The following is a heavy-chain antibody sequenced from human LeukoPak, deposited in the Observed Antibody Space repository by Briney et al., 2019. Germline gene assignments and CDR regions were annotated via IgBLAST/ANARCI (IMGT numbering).Heavy chain of an antibody. CDR1: GGSISSSSYY. J-gene: IGHJ4*02. D-gene: IGHD5-18*01. CDR2: IYYSGST. V-gene: IGHV4-39*01. CDR3: ARGPIDFGDSYVRYYFDY. Sequence: SETLSLTCTVSGGSISSSSYYWGWIRQPPGKGLEWIGSIYYSGSTYYNPSLKSRVTISVDTSKNQFSLKLSSVTAADTAVYYCARGPIDFGDSYVRYYFDYWGQGTLVTVSS.